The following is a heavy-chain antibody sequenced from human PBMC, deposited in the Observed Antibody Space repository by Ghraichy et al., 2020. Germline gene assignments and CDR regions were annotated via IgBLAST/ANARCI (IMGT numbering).Heavy chain of an antibody. D-gene: IGHD2-21*01. V-gene: IGHV3-23*01. J-gene: IGHJ3*02. CDR2: ISGSGGNT. CDR1: GFTFSIYA. CDR3: AKVKVFPLGAFDI. Sequence: GGSLRLSCAASGFTFSIYAMSWVRQAPGKGLEWVSTISGSGGNTDYADSVKGRFTISRDNSKNTLYLQMNSLRAEDTAVYYCAKVKVFPLGAFDIWGQGTMVTVSS.